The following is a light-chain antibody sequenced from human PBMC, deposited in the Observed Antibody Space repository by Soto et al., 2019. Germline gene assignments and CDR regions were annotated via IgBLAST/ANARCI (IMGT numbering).Light chain of an antibody. CDR2: AAS. CDR1: QCISNY. V-gene: IGKV1-27*01. J-gene: IGKJ1*01. Sequence: DIQMTQSPSSLSASVGDRVTITCRASQCISNYLAWYQQKPGKVPKLLIYAASTLQSAVPSRFSGSGSGTDFTLTISSLQPEDVATSYCQKYHGAPRPFGQGTKVEIK. CDR3: QKYHGAPRP.